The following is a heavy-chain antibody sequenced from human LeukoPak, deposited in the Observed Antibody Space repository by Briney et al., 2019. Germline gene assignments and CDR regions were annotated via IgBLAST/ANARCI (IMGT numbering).Heavy chain of an antibody. Sequence: ASVKVSCKASGYTFTNYDINWVRQATGQGLEWLGWMSASSGNTGYAQKFQGRVSMTRATSISTAYLELSSLTSEDTAVYYCARTPPKGDIDYWGQGTLVTASS. V-gene: IGHV1-8*01. CDR1: GYTFTNYD. CDR3: ARTPPKGDIDY. CDR2: MSASSGNT. J-gene: IGHJ4*02. D-gene: IGHD2-21*02.